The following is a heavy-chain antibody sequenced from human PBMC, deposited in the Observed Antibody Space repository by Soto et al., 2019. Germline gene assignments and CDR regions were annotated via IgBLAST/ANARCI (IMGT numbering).Heavy chain of an antibody. CDR3: ARGVSAGVEY. D-gene: IGHD1-26*01. J-gene: IGHJ4*02. CDR1: GYSFTSLD. Sequence: ASVNVSCKASGYSFTSLDINWVRQTAGQGLEWMGWMQPSTGRTGYAQKFQGRVTMTRDTSINTAYMELTTLTSDETAFYYCARGVSAGVEYWGKGNLVIVSA. CDR2: MQPSTGRT. V-gene: IGHV1-8*01.